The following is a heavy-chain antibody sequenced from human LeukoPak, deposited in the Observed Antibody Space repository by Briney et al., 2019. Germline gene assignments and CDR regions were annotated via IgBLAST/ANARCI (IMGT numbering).Heavy chain of an antibody. CDR2: IYSGGST. V-gene: IGHV3-66*01. CDR3: ASTVVVPAMDALDI. J-gene: IGHJ3*02. Sequence: GGSLRLSCAASGFTFSSYAMSWVRQAPGKGLEWVSVIYSGGSTYYADSVKGRFTISRDNSKNTLYLQMNSLRAEDTAVYYCASTVVVPAMDALDIWGQGTMVTVSS. D-gene: IGHD2-2*01. CDR1: GFTFSSYA.